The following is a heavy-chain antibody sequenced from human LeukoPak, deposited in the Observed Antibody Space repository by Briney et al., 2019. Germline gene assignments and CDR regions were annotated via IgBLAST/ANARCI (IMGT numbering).Heavy chain of an antibody. J-gene: IGHJ4*02. D-gene: IGHD3-10*01. CDR3: ARAGKDYYGSGSSSFDY. CDR1: GYTFSDYY. CDR2: INPNSGGT. V-gene: IGHV1-2*02. Sequence: GASVKVSCKASGYTFSDYYMHWVRQAPGQGLEWMGWINPNSGGTNYAQKFQGRVTMTRDTSISTAYMELSRLRSDDTAVYYCARAGKDYYGSGSSSFDYWGQGTLVTVSS.